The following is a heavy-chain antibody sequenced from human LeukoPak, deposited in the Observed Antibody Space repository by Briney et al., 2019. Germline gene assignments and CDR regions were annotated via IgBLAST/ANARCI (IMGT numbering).Heavy chain of an antibody. CDR1: GGSFSGYY. Sequence: SETLSLTCAVYGGSFSGYYWSWIRQPPGKGLEWIGEINHSGSTNYNPSLKSRVTISVDTSKNQFSLKLSSVTAADTAVYYCARGRRNSGSYPSYWYFDLWGRGTLVTVSS. D-gene: IGHD1-26*01. CDR2: INHSGST. CDR3: ARGRRNSGSYPSYWYFDL. V-gene: IGHV4-34*01. J-gene: IGHJ2*01.